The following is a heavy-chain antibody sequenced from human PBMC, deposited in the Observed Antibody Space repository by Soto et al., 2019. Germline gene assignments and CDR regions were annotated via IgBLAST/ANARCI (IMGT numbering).Heavy chain of an antibody. CDR2: INHSGST. J-gene: IGHJ6*03. CDR3: ASKDSSSSVNYYYYMDV. Sequence: LSLTCAVYGGSFSGYYWSWIRQPPGKGLEWIGEINHSGSTNYNPSLKSRVTISVDTSKNQFSLKLSSVTAADTAVYYCASKDSSSSVNYYYYMDVWGKGTTVTVSS. V-gene: IGHV4-34*01. CDR1: GGSFSGYY. D-gene: IGHD6-6*01.